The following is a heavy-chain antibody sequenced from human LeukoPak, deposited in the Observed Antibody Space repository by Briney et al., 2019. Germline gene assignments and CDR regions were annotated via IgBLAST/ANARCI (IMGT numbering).Heavy chain of an antibody. CDR2: IYPGDSDT. V-gene: IGHV5-51*01. CDR3: ARTGDVVVPAAILDP. Sequence: ETLSLTCTVSGYSISSGYYLGWIRQPPGKGLEWMGIIYPGDSDTRYSPSFQGQVTISADKSISTAYLQWSSLKASDTAMYYCARTGDVVVPAAILDPWGQGTLVTVSS. D-gene: IGHD2-2*02. J-gene: IGHJ5*02. CDR1: GYSISSGYY.